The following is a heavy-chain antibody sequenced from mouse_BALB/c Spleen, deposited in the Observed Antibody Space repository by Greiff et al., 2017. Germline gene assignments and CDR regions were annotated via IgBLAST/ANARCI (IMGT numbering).Heavy chain of an antibody. CDR1: GFTFSSFG. J-gene: IGHJ4*01. D-gene: IGHD2-1*01. Sequence: EVKVEESGGGLVQPGGSRKLSCAASGFTFSSFGMHWVRQAPEKGLEWVAYISSGSSTIYYADTVKGRFTISRDNPKNTLFLQMTSLRSEDTAMYYCARAGGNLYAMDYWGQGTSVTVSS. V-gene: IGHV5-17*02. CDR2: ISSGSSTI. CDR3: ARAGGNLYAMDY.